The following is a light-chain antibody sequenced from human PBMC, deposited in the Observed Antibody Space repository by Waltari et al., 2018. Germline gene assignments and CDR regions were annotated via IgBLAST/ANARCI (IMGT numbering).Light chain of an antibody. CDR3: QQYGSSPVT. J-gene: IGKJ5*01. Sequence: EIVLTQSPDTLSFSPGEGATLSCRASQSLSSYFLAWYQHKPGQGPRLLIYAASSRATGIPGRFSGGKSGTDFILTISRLEPEDFAVYYCQQYGSSPVTFGQGTRLEIK. V-gene: IGKV3-20*01. CDR2: AAS. CDR1: QSLSSYF.